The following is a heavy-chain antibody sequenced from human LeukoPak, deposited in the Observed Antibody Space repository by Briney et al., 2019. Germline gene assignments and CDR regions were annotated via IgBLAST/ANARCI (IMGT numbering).Heavy chain of an antibody. CDR1: GFTFSSYA. CDR2: ISYDGSNK. Sequence: HPGGSLRLSCAASGFTFSSYAMHWVRQAPGKGLEWVAVISYDGSNKYYADSVKGRFTISRDNSKNTLYLQMNSLRAEDTAVYYCARDGRWDYWGQGTLVTVSS. D-gene: IGHD2-15*01. V-gene: IGHV3-30-3*01. CDR3: ARDGRWDY. J-gene: IGHJ4*02.